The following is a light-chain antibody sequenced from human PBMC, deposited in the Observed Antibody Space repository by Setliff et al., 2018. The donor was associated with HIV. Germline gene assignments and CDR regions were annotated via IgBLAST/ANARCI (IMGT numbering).Light chain of an antibody. J-gene: IGKJ4*01. CDR2: DAS. Sequence: AIQLTQSPSSLSASVGDRVTITCRTSQDIGSALAWYQQRPDKTPKLLIYDASNVDGGVPSRFSGSGSGVDFKLTISSLQPEDFATYYCQQFNTPPLTFGGGTKVDIK. V-gene: IGKV1-13*02. CDR3: QQFNTPPLT. CDR1: QDIGSA.